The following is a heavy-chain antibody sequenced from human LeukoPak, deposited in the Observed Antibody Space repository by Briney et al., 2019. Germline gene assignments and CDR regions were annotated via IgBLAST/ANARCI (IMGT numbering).Heavy chain of an antibody. CDR2: ISAYNGNT. CDR3: ARRYCSSTSCYLDPYNWFDP. J-gene: IGHJ5*02. D-gene: IGHD2-2*01. CDR1: GYTFISYG. Sequence: ASVKVSCKASGYTFISYGISWVRQAPRQGLEWMGWISAYNGNTIYAQKLQGRVTMTTDTSTSTAYMELRSLRFDDTAVYYCARRYCSSTSCYLDPYNWFDPWGQGTLVTVSS. V-gene: IGHV1-18*01.